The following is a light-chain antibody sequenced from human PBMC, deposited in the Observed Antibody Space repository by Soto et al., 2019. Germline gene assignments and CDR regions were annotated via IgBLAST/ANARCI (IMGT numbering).Light chain of an antibody. CDR1: SSDVGNYNF. Sequence: QSALTQPASVSGSPGQSITISCTGTSSDVGNYNFVSWYQQHPGKAPKLMISEGGKRPSGVSDRSSGSKSGNTASLTISGLQAEDEADYYCCSYAGISTYVFGPGTKLTVL. CDR3: CSYAGISTYV. CDR2: EGG. J-gene: IGLJ1*01. V-gene: IGLV2-23*01.